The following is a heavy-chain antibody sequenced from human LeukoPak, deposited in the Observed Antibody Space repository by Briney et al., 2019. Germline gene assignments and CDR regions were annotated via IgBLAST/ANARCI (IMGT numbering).Heavy chain of an antibody. CDR2: IYTSGST. D-gene: IGHD3-9*01. CDR3: ARTDILTGYYQG. CDR1: GGSISSYY. Sequence: SETLSLTCTVSGGSISSYYWSWIRQPPGKGLEWIGYIYTSGSTNYNPSLKSRVTISVDTSKNQFSLKLSSVTAADTAVYYCARTDILTGYYQGWGQGTLVTVSS. V-gene: IGHV4-4*09. J-gene: IGHJ4*02.